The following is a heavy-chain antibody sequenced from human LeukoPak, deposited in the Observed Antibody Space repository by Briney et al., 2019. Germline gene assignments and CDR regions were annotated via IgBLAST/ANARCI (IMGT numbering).Heavy chain of an antibody. CDR1: GGSITSYY. V-gene: IGHV4-59*08. D-gene: IGHD5-24*01. CDR3: ARGPLTPMAPHDAFDI. J-gene: IGHJ3*02. CDR2: IYYSGFT. Sequence: SETLSLTCSVSGGSITSYYWSWIRQPPGKGLEWIGYIYYSGFTTYKPSLKSRVTISADTSKNQFSLKLKSVTAADTAVYYCARGPLTPMAPHDAFDIWGQGTMLTVS.